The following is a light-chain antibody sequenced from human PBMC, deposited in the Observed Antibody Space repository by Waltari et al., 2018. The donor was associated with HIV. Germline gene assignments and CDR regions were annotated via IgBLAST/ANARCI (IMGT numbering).Light chain of an antibody. Sequence: QSALTQPRSVSGSLGQSVTISCTGTSSDVGAYNSVSWYQQHPGKAPKILIYEVSEGPSGVPDRFSGLKSGNTASLTISGLQADDEADYYCCSRAGRDPLFGGGTKLTVL. CDR1: SSDVGAYNS. CDR2: EVS. J-gene: IGLJ2*01. V-gene: IGLV2-11*01. CDR3: CSRAGRDPL.